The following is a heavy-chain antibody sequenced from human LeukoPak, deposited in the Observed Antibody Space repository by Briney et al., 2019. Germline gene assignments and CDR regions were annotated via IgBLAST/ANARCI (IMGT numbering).Heavy chain of an antibody. Sequence: SETLSLTCTVSGDSITSSSSYWGWIRQPPGKGLEWIGSIYYSGSTYYNPSLKSRVTISVDRPKNQFSLEVNSVTAADTAVYYCARSSGWTLDSWGQGTLATVSS. CDR3: ARSSGWTLDS. V-gene: IGHV4-39*01. CDR2: IYYSGST. D-gene: IGHD6-19*01. CDR1: GDSITSSSSY. J-gene: IGHJ4*02.